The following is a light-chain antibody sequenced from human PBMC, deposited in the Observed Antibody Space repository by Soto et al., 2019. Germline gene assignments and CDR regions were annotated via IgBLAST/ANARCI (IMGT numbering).Light chain of an antibody. CDR2: GAS. Sequence: ESVLTQSPGTLSLSPGERATLSCRASQSVSSSYLAWYQQKPGQAPRLLIYGASSRATGIPDRFSGSGSGTDFTLTISRLEHADFAVYYFHQYGSSPWNLAQGP. CDR1: QSVSSSY. V-gene: IGKV3-20*01. J-gene: IGKJ1*01. CDR3: HQYGSSPWN.